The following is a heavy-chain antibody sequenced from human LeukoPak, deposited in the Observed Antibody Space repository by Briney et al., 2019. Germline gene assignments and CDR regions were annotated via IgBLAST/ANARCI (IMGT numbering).Heavy chain of an antibody. J-gene: IGHJ4*02. V-gene: IGHV1-8*01. CDR2: MNPNSGNT. CDR3: AREEYSSGWYGAESGY. D-gene: IGHD6-19*01. CDR1: GYTFTSYD. Sequence: ASVKVSCKASGYTFTSYDINWVRQATGQGLEWMGWMNPNSGNTNYAQKFQGRVTMTTDTSTSTAYMELRSLRSDDTAVYYCAREEYSSGWYGAESGYWGQGTLVTVSS.